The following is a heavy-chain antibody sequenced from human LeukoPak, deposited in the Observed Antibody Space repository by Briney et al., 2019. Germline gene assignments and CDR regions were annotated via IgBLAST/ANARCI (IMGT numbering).Heavy chain of an antibody. CDR1: GGTFSSYA. Sequence: ASVKVPCKASGGTFSSYAISWVRQAPGQGLEWMGGIIPIFGTANYAQKFQGRVTTTADKSTSTAYMELSSLRSEDTAVYYCARAIRGSKIASRYYFYYMDVWGKGTTVTVSS. J-gene: IGHJ6*03. V-gene: IGHV1-69*06. CDR3: ARAIRGSKIASRYYFYYMDV. CDR2: IIPIFGTA. D-gene: IGHD3-10*01.